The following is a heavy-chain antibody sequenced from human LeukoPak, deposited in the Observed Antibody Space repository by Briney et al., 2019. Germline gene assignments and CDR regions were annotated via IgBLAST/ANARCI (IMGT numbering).Heavy chain of an antibody. CDR1: GYTLTELS. J-gene: IGHJ5*02. CDR2: FDPEDGET. CDR3: ATDHLGMNWFDP. Sequence: GASVKVSCKVSGYTLTELSMHWVLQAPGKGLEWMGGFDPEDGETIYAQKFQGRVTMTEDTSTDTAYMELSSLRSEDTAVYYCATDHLGMNWFDPWGQGTLVTVSS. D-gene: IGHD7-27*01. V-gene: IGHV1-24*01.